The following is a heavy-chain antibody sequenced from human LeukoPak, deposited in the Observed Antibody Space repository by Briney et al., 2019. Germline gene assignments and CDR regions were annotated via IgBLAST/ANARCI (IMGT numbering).Heavy chain of an antibody. CDR3: ARGQKYRSGYTVTELGSGYFDY. D-gene: IGHD5-18*01. Sequence: SETLSLTCTVSGGSISSYYWSWIRQPAGTALEWIGRIYTSGTITYNPSLKSRVTMSVDTSKNQFSLRLSSVTAADTAVYYCARGQKYRSGYTVTELGSGYFDYWGQGTLVTVSS. CDR2: IYTSGTI. V-gene: IGHV4-4*07. CDR1: GGSISSYY. J-gene: IGHJ4*02.